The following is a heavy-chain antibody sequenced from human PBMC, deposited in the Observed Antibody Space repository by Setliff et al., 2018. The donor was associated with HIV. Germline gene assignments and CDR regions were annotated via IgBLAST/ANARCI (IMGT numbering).Heavy chain of an antibody. CDR2: INPGGGNT. Sequence: ASVKVSCKASGYTFTNFYMHWVRQAPGQGLEWMGIINPGGGNTRYAQRFQGRVSMTRDTSTSTAYMELRNLRSDDTAVYYCARVQVGDPYYSYYYMDVWGEGTTVTVSS. J-gene: IGHJ6*03. D-gene: IGHD2-8*02. CDR1: GYTFTNFY. V-gene: IGHV1-46*01. CDR3: ARVQVGDPYYSYYYMDV.